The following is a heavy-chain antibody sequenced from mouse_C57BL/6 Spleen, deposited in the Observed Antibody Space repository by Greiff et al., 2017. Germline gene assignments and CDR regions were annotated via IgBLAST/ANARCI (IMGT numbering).Heavy chain of an antibody. D-gene: IGHD2-5*01. CDR2: ISSGGDYI. CDR3: TRYSNYGYFDY. V-gene: IGHV5-9-1*02. J-gene: IGHJ2*01. CDR1: GFTFSSYA. Sequence: EVKLVESGEGLVKPGGSLKLSCAASGFTFSSYAMSWVRQTPEKRLEWVAYISSGGDYIYYADTVKGRFTISRDNARNTLYLQMSSLKSEDTAMYYCTRYSNYGYFDYWGQGTTLTVSS.